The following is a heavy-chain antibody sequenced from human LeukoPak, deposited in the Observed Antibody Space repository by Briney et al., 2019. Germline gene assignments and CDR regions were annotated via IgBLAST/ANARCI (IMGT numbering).Heavy chain of an antibody. Sequence: SQTLSLTCTVSGGSISSNNYYWSWIRQPAGKGLEWIGRMYTSGSTNYNPSLKSRVTISIDTSKNQFSLKLTSVTAADTAVYYCSKEGGSGTSCYGCSTPWGQRILVTVSS. J-gene: IGHJ5*02. CDR3: SKEGGSGTSCYGCSTP. V-gene: IGHV4-61*02. D-gene: IGHD2-2*01. CDR1: GGSISSNNYY. CDR2: MYTSGST.